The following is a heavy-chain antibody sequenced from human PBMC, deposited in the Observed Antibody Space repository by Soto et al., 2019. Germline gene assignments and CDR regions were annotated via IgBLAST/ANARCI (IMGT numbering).Heavy chain of an antibody. CDR2: IKQDGSEK. Sequence: EVQLVESGGGLVQPGGSLRLSCAASGFTFSSYWMSWVRQAPVKGLGWVGNIKQDGSEKNYVDFVKGRFTISRDNAKNSRYLQMNRLRAEDTAVYYCARIASAGRGWDVWGQGTTVVVSS. V-gene: IGHV3-7*01. CDR3: ARIASAGRGWDV. CDR1: GFTFSSYW. D-gene: IGHD6-13*01. J-gene: IGHJ6*02.